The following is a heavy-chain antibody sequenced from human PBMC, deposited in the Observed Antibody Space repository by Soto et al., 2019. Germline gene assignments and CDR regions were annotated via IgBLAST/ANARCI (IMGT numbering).Heavy chain of an antibody. V-gene: IGHV1-3*01. D-gene: IGHD7-27*01. CDR3: ARGPELTGDGEY. Sequence: QVQLVQSGAEVKKPGASVKVSCKASGYTFTSYAMHWVRQAPGQRLEWMGWINAGNGNTKYSQKFQGRVTITRDTTASTAYMELSSRRSEDTAVYYWARGPELTGDGEYWGQGTLVTVSS. CDR2: INAGNGNT. CDR1: GYTFTSYA. J-gene: IGHJ4*02.